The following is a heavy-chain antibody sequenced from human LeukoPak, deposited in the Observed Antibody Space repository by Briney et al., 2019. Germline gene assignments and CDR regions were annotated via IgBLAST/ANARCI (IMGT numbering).Heavy chain of an antibody. CDR1: GYTFSSYG. CDR2: ISAYNGNT. V-gene: IGHV1-18*01. D-gene: IGHD3-3*01. Sequence: ASVKVSCKASGYTFSSYGISWVRQAPGQGLEWMGWISAYNGNTNYAQKLQGRVTMTTDTSTSTAYMELRSLRSDDTAVYYCARHSYDFWSGRDFDYWGQGTLVTVSS. CDR3: ARHSYDFWSGRDFDY. J-gene: IGHJ4*02.